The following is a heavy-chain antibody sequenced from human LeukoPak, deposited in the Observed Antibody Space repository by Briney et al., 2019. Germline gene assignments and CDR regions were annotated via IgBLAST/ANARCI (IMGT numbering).Heavy chain of an antibody. D-gene: IGHD2-2*01. V-gene: IGHV3-21*01. Sequence: PGGSLRLSCAASGFTFSDYSMNWVRQAPGKGLEWVSSISLSSTYIYYADSVKGRFTISRDNAKNTLYLQMNNLTTEDTAVYYCARGSSTSSQDWGQGTLVTVSS. CDR3: ARGSSTSSQD. CDR1: GFTFSDYS. J-gene: IGHJ4*02. CDR2: ISLSSTYI.